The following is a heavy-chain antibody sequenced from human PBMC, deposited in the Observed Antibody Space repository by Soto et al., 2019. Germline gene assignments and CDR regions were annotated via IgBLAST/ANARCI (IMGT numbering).Heavy chain of an antibody. CDR3: VRDHLWAFAY. CDR1: GFPFSSYT. CDR2: VGIGTTTV. Sequence: GGSLRLSCVASGFPFSSYTMNWVRQAPGKGLEWLSFVGIGTTTVDYADSVKGRFTISRDTARDSLSLQMNSLRVEDTAVYFCVRDHLWAFAYWGQGIMVTGSS. D-gene: IGHD1-26*01. V-gene: IGHV3-48*01. J-gene: IGHJ4*02.